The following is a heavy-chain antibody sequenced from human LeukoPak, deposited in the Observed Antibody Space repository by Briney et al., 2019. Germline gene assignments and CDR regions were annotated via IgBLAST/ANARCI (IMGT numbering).Heavy chain of an antibody. CDR2: IYPGDSDR. Sequence: GEFLKISCKGSGYNFTTYWIGWVRQMPGKGLEWMGIIYPGDSDRRYSPSFQGQVTISADKSISTAYLQWSSLKASDTAMYYCARQWADFWSGYALGYWGQGTLVTVSS. D-gene: IGHD3-3*01. J-gene: IGHJ4*02. V-gene: IGHV5-51*01. CDR3: ARQWADFWSGYALGY. CDR1: GYNFTTYW.